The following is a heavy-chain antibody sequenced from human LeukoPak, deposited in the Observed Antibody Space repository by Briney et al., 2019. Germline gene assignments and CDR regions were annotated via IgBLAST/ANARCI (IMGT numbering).Heavy chain of an antibody. CDR1: GFTFSSYW. Sequence: GGSLRLTCAASGFTFSSYWMSWVRQAPGKGLEWVANIKQDGSEKYYVDSVKGRFTISRDNAKNSLYLQMNSLRAEDTAVYYCARVPKIAAPDYWGQGTLVTVSS. CDR2: IKQDGSEK. CDR3: ARVPKIAAPDY. D-gene: IGHD2-21*01. J-gene: IGHJ4*02. V-gene: IGHV3-7*04.